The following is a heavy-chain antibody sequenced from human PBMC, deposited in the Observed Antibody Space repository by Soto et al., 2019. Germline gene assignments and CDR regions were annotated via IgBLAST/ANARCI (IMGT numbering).Heavy chain of an antibody. V-gene: IGHV4-59*01. D-gene: IGHD3-22*01. CDR1: GGSISSYY. CDR2: IFYSGST. Sequence: ASETLSLTCTVSGGSISSYYWSWIRQPPGKGLEWIGYIFYSGSTNYNPSLKSRVTISVDTSKNQFSLKLSSVTAADTAVYYCARSHPPVYYDTSGAFDYWGQETLVTVPS. CDR3: ARSHPPVYYDTSGAFDY. J-gene: IGHJ4*02.